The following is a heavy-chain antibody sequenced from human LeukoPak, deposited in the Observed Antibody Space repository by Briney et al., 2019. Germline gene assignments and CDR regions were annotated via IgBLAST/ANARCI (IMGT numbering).Heavy chain of an antibody. J-gene: IGHJ6*04. CDR2: ISSSGSTI. Sequence: GGSLRLSCAASGFTFSSYEMNWVRQAPGKGPERVSYISSSGSTIYYADSVKGPFTISRDNAKNSLYLQMNSLRAEDTAVYYCAELGITMIGGVWGKGTTVTISS. CDR1: GFTFSSYE. CDR3: AELGITMIGGV. V-gene: IGHV3-48*03. D-gene: IGHD3-10*02.